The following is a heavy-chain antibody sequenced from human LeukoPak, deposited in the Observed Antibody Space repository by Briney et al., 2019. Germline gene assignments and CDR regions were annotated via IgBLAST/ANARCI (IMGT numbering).Heavy chain of an antibody. Sequence: PSETLSLTCGVSGGSISNTNWWTWVRQPPGKGLEWIGEVNPQGSTNYNPSLKSRVAVSVDKSENHISLKLTSVTAADTAVYYCAREGGPYRPLDYSGQGTLVTVAS. CDR2: VNPQGST. J-gene: IGHJ4*02. CDR1: GGSISNTNW. V-gene: IGHV4-4*02. CDR3: AREGGPYRPLDY.